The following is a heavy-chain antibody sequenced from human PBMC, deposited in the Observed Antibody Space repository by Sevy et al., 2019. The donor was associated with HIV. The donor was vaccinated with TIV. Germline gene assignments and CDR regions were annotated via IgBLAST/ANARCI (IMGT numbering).Heavy chain of an antibody. V-gene: IGHV3-7*03. Sequence: GGSLRLSCAASGFIFGNFWMSCVRQAPGKGLEWVAHIKNDGSEKYYVDSVKGRFTISRDNAKNSLYLQMNSLRAEDTAVYYCLRSVDHSVDYWGQGTKVTVSS. J-gene: IGHJ4*02. CDR2: IKNDGSEK. CDR1: GFIFGNFW. CDR3: LRSVDHSVDY. D-gene: IGHD5-18*01.